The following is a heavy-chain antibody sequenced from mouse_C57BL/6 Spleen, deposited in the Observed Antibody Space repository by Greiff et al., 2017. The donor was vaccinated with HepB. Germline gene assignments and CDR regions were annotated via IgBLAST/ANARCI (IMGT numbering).Heavy chain of an antibody. CDR1: GFTFSSYG. CDR3: ARQTGKGAWFAY. Sequence: EVQVVESGGDLVKPGGSLKLSCAASGFTFSSYGMSWVRQTPDKRLEWVATISSGGSYTYYPDSVKGRFTISRDNAKNTLYLQMSSLKSEDTAMYYCARQTGKGAWFAYWGQGTLVTVSA. CDR2: ISSGGSYT. D-gene: IGHD4-1*01. J-gene: IGHJ3*01. V-gene: IGHV5-6*01.